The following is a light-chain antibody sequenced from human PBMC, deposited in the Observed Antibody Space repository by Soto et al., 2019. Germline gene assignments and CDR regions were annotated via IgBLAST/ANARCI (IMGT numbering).Light chain of an antibody. CDR3: SSYTSISTYV. CDR2: DVT. V-gene: IGLV2-14*01. J-gene: IGLJ1*01. CDR1: SSDVGGYNF. Sequence: ALTQPASVSGSPGQSITISCTGTSSDVGGYNFVSWYQQHPDKAPKLMIYDVTNRPSGVSNRFSGSKSGNTASLTISGLQAEDEADYYCSSYTSISTYVFATGTKVTVL.